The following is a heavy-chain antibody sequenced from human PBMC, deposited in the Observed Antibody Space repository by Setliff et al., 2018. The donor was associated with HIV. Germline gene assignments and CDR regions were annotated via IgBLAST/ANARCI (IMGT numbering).Heavy chain of an antibody. CDR3: ARGKTWLRFLDY. J-gene: IGHJ4*02. Sequence: ASVKVSCKVSGYTLTELSMHWVRQAPGKGLEWMGWINTHSGYTNYAQNVQGRVTVTMDTSTSTAYMELRSLKSDDAAVYYCARGKTWLRFLDYWGQGTLVTVSS. CDR1: GYTLTELS. V-gene: IGHV1-2*02. D-gene: IGHD5-12*01. CDR2: INTHSGYT.